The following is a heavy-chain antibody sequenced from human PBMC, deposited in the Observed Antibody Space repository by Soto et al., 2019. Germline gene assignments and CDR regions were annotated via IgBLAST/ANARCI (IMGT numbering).Heavy chain of an antibody. V-gene: IGHV3-21*01. CDR2: ISSSSSYM. J-gene: IGHJ4*02. CDR1: GFTFCNSG. D-gene: IGHD2-2*01. CDR3: ARDCSSTSCYGGHFDY. Sequence: EVQLVESGGGLVKPGGSLRLSCAASGFTFCNSGMNWVRQAPGKGLEWVSSISSSSSYMYYADSVKGRFTISRDNAKNSLYLQMNSLRAEDTAVYYCARDCSSTSCYGGHFDYWGQGTLVTVSS.